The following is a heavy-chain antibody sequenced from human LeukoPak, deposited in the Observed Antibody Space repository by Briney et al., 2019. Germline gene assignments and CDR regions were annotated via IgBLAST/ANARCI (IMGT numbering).Heavy chain of an antibody. CDR2: IYHSGST. D-gene: IGHD3-10*01. V-gene: IGHV4-30-2*01. CDR3: ARANVCAYYYGSGSFNWFDP. Sequence: SETLSLTCAVSGGSINSGGYSWSWIRQPPGKGLEWIGYIYHSGSTYYNPSLKSRVTISVDRSKNQFSLKLSSVTAADTAVYYCARANVCAYYYGSGSFNWFDPWGQGTLVTVSS. J-gene: IGHJ5*02. CDR1: GGSINSGGYS.